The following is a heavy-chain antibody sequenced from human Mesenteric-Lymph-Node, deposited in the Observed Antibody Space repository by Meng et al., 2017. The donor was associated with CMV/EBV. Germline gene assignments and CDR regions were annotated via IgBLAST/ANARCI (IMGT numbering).Heavy chain of an antibody. V-gene: IGHV3-7*03. D-gene: IGHD5-18*01. J-gene: IGHJ4*02. CDR3: ARGVDTATVTKGFDY. CDR1: GFTFSSYW. Sequence: GGSLRLSCAASGFTFSSYWMSWVRQAPGKGLEWVANIKQDGSEKYYVDSVKGRFTISRDNAKNSLYLQMNSLRAEDTAVYHCARGVDTATVTKGFDYWGQGTLVTVSS. CDR2: IKQDGSEK.